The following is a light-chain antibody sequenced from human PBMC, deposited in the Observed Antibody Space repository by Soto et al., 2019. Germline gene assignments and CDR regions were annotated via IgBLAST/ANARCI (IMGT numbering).Light chain of an antibody. CDR1: QDISNH. V-gene: IGKV1-33*01. CDR2: DAS. Sequence: DIPMTQSPSSLSASVGDRVTITCQARQDISNHLNWYQQKPGKAPKLLIYDASNLETGVTSRFSGSGSGTDFSVTISSLQPEDFATYYCQQYYNFPITFGRGTRLEIK. CDR3: QQYYNFPIT. J-gene: IGKJ5*01.